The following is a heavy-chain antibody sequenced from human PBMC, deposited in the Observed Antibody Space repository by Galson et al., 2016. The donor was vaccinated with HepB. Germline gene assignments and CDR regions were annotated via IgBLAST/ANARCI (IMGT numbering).Heavy chain of an antibody. V-gene: IGHV3-66*01. CDR2: IYSGGGS. J-gene: IGHJ4*02. Sequence: SLRLSCAASGFSVGRNFMTWVRQAPGKGLEGVSLIYSGGGSHYADYVKGRFTIYRDNSKNTLYLQMNSLRAEDTAVYYCARKTDTSGQGDYWGQGTLVTVSS. D-gene: IGHD3-22*01. CDR3: ARKTDTSGQGDY. CDR1: GFSVGRNF.